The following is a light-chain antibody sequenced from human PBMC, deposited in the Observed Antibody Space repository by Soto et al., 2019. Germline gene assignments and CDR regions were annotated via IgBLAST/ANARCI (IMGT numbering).Light chain of an antibody. CDR1: QSISSY. V-gene: IGKV1-39*01. CDR2: AAS. J-gene: IGKJ5*01. Sequence: DIQMTQSPSSLSASVGDRVTITCRASQSISSYLNWYQQKPGKAPKLLIYAASSLQSGVPSRFSGSVSGTDCTLTISSLQPEHFSTYYCQQSYSTPITFGQGTRLEIK. CDR3: QQSYSTPIT.